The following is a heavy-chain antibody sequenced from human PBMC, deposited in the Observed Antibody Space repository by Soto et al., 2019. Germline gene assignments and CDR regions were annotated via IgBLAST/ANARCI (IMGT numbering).Heavy chain of an antibody. CDR2: ISWNSGSI. Sequence: GGSLRLSCAASGFTFDDYAMHWVRQAPGKGLEWVSGISWNSGSIGYADSVKGRFTISRDNAKNSLYLQMNSLRAEDTALYYCAKDLGSGYYYAFDYWGQGTLVTAPQ. CDR1: GFTFDDYA. J-gene: IGHJ4*02. D-gene: IGHD3-22*01. V-gene: IGHV3-9*01. CDR3: AKDLGSGYYYAFDY.